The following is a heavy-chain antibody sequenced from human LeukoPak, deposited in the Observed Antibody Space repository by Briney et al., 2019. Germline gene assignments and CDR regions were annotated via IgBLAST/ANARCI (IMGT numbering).Heavy chain of an antibody. D-gene: IGHD6-13*01. V-gene: IGHV4-59*01. CDR3: ASGPGYSSSWSKNWSFDL. Sequence: SETLSLTCTVSGGSISSYYWSWIRQPPGKGLEWIGYIYYSGSTNYNPSLKSRVTISVDTSKNQFSLKLSSVTAADTAVYYCASGPGYSSSWSKNWSFDLWGRGTLVTVSS. CDR2: IYYSGST. J-gene: IGHJ2*01. CDR1: GGSISSYY.